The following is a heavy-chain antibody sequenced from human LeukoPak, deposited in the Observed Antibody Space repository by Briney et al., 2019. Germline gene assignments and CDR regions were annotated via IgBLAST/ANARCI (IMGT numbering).Heavy chain of an antibody. CDR3: ARDEPYSSSWYPSPGFDY. D-gene: IGHD6-13*01. V-gene: IGHV1-18*01. CDR1: GYTFTSYG. J-gene: IGHJ4*02. CDR2: ISAYNGNT. Sequence: ASVKVSCKASGYTFTSYGISWVRQAPGQGLEWMGWISAYNGNTNYAQKLQGRVTMTTDTSTSTAYMELRSLRSDDTVVYYCARDEPYSSSWYPSPGFDYWGQGTLVTVSS.